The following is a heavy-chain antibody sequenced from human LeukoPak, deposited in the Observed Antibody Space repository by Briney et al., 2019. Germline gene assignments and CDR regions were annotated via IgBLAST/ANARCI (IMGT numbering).Heavy chain of an antibody. CDR1: GGSLSNTYY. V-gene: IGHV4-39*07. D-gene: IGHD3-22*01. CDR3: ARVGYRYYYDSSGSYPPNFLDY. Sequence: SETLSLTCTLCGGSLSNTYYWGWIRQPPGKGLEWIGTIYYSWSTHYNPSIKSLGTVSVDTSKHQFSLKLTSVSAADTAVYYCARVGYRYYYDSSGSYPPNFLDYWGQGTLVTVSS. CDR2: IYYSWST. J-gene: IGHJ4*02.